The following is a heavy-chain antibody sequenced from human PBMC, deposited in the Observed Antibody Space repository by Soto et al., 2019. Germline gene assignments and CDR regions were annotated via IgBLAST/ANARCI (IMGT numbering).Heavy chain of an antibody. CDR1: GFTFSGYA. CDR3: AKATATGGGAFDI. V-gene: IGHV3-23*01. CDR2: ILVDGRT. D-gene: IGHD2-8*02. J-gene: IGHJ3*02. Sequence: EVQLLESGGGLVQPGGSLRLSCGASGFTFSGYAMSWVRQAPGKGLEWVSTILVDGRTFYVDSVKGRFTISRDSSQNTVYLQMNSLTAGDTALYYCAKATATGGGAFDICGQGTMVTVSS.